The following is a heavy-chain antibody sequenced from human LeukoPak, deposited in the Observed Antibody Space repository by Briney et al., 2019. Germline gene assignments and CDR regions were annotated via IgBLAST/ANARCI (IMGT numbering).Heavy chain of an antibody. CDR1: GFTFRSFA. V-gene: IGHV3-23*01. CDR2: ITGNHGAT. Sequence: GGSLRLSCAASGFTFRSFAMTWVRQAPGKGLEWVSSITGNHGATYNIDSVKGRFTISRDNSQNTLYLQMSSLRAEDTAVYYCTKDPNGDYVGAFDPWGQGTLVTVSS. D-gene: IGHD4-17*01. CDR3: TKDPNGDYVGAFDP. J-gene: IGHJ5*02.